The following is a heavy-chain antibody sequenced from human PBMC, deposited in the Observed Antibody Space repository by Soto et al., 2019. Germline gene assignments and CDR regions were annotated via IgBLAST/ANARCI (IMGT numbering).Heavy chain of an antibody. CDR3: AKDPRGTYYYGSGSYTYYFDL. J-gene: IGHJ4*02. CDR2: KSYDGSNT. V-gene: IGHV3-30*18. CDR1: GFTFSGYG. D-gene: IGHD3-10*01. Sequence: QVHLVESGGGVVQPGRSLRLSCVTSGFTFSGYGMHWVRQDPGEGLEWVAVKSYDGSNTYYADSVKGRFTISRDNSKNTLFMEMNSLTTEDTAVYYCAKDPRGTYYYGSGSYTYYFDLWGQGTLVTVSS.